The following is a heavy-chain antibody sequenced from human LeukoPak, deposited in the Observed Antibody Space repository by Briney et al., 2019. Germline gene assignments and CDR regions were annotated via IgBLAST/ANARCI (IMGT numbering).Heavy chain of an antibody. Sequence: GGSLRLSCAASGFTVSSNYMSWVRQAPGKGLEWVSAISGSGGSTYYADSVKGRFTISRDNSKNTLYLQMNSLRAEDTAVYYCAKVRLSSYGLFDYWGQGTLVTVSS. CDR2: ISGSGGST. CDR3: AKVRLSSYGLFDY. J-gene: IGHJ4*02. D-gene: IGHD5-12*01. CDR1: GFTVSSNY. V-gene: IGHV3-23*01.